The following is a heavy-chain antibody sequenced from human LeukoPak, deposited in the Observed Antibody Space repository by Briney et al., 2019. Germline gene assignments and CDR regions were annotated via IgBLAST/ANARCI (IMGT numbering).Heavy chain of an antibody. D-gene: IGHD1-7*01. Sequence: PGGSLRLSCAASGFTFSSYGMHWVRQAPGKGLEWVAVISYDGSNKYYADSVKGRFTISRDNSKNTLYLQMNSLRAEDTAVYYCARDVSGTPGAGYFDYWGQGTLVTVSS. CDR1: GFTFSSYG. V-gene: IGHV3-30-3*01. CDR2: ISYDGSNK. J-gene: IGHJ4*02. CDR3: ARDVSGTPGAGYFDY.